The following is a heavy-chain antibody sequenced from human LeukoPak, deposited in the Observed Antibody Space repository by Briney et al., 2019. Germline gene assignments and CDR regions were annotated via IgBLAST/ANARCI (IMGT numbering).Heavy chain of an antibody. Sequence: GGSLRLSCAASGFTFSNYAMHWVRQAPDKGLEWVAVISYDGSNKYYADSVKGRFTISRDNSKNTLYLQMNRLRAEDTAVYYCAKGPAFYYDSSGSYFDFWGQGTLVTVSS. D-gene: IGHD3-22*01. CDR1: GFTFSNYA. J-gene: IGHJ4*02. CDR3: AKGPAFYYDSSGSYFDF. V-gene: IGHV3-30*04. CDR2: ISYDGSNK.